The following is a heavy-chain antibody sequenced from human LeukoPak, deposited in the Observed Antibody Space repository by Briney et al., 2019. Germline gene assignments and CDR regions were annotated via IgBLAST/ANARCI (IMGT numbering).Heavy chain of an antibody. J-gene: IGHJ3*02. D-gene: IGHD3-22*01. CDR1: GGSISSGGYY. CDR3: ARGMIVVIDDAFDI. Sequence: PSETLSLTCTVSGGSISSGGYYWSWIRQHPGNGLEWIGYTYYSGSTYYNPSLKSRVTISVDTSKNQFSLKLSSVTAADTAVYYCARGMIVVIDDAFDIWGQGTMVTVSS. V-gene: IGHV4-31*03. CDR2: TYYSGST.